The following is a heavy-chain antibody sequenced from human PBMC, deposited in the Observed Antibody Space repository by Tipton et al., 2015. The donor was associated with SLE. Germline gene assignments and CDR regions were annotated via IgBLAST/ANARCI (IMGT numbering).Heavy chain of an antibody. CDR3: ARADTSRGAFDV. V-gene: IGHV3-49*04. CDR2: IRINSYGGSK. Sequence: SLRLSCTTSGFNFGDYAMAWVRQGAGKVLEWISFIRINSYGGSKEYAESVRGRFTISRDDSKGIAYLQMTSLKSDDTALYYCARADTSRGAFDVWGQGTMVTVSS. CDR1: GFNFGDYA. J-gene: IGHJ3*01.